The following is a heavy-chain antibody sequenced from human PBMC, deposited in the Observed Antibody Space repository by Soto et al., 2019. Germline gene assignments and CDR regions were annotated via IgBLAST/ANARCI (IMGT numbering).Heavy chain of an antibody. CDR2: IYSGGNT. CDR3: AGTNSDGRFFWYFDL. J-gene: IGHJ2*01. Sequence: EVQLVESGGGLIQPGGSLRLSCAASDFNVSTSYMTWVRQAPGKGLEWVSVIYSGGNTYHADSVKGRFTISRDNSKNTLNLQMNSLRAEDTAVYYCAGTNSDGRFFWYFDLWGRGTLVTVSS. V-gene: IGHV3-53*01. CDR1: DFNVSTSY. D-gene: IGHD2-21*02.